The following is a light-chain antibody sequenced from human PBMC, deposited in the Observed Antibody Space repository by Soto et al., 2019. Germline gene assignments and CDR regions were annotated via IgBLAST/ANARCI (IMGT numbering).Light chain of an antibody. CDR3: SSYTSSATRV. CDR2: DVS. Sequence: QSVLTQPASVSGSPGQSITISCTGTSSDVGDYKFVSWYQQHPSKAPKLMIYDVSNRPSGVSNRFSGSKSGNTASLTISGLQAEDEADYYCSSYTSSATRVFGGGTKLTVL. CDR1: SSDVGDYKF. J-gene: IGLJ3*02. V-gene: IGLV2-14*01.